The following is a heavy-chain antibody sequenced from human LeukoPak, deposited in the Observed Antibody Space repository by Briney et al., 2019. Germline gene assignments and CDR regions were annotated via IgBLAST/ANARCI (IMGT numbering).Heavy chain of an antibody. CDR1: GFTFSGYA. D-gene: IGHD6-19*01. Sequence: GGSLRLSCAASGFTFSGYAMSWVRQAPGKGLEWVSAISGSGGSTYYADSVKGRFTISRDNSKNTLYLQMNSLRAEDTAVYYCARDRAYSSYYFDYWGQGTLVTVSS. CDR3: ARDRAYSSYYFDY. CDR2: ISGSGGST. J-gene: IGHJ4*02. V-gene: IGHV3-23*01.